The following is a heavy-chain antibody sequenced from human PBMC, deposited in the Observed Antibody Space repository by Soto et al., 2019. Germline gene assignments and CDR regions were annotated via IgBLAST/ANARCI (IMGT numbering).Heavy chain of an antibody. J-gene: IGHJ4*02. CDR1: GFTFSSYA. V-gene: IGHV3-23*01. CDR2: ISGSGGIT. Sequence: GGSLRLSCAASGFTFSSYAMSWLRQAPGKGLEWVSAISGSGGITYYADSVNGRFTISIDNSKNTLYLQMNSLRAEDTAVYYCAKLRLDYYDFWSGYLDYWGQGTLVTVS. D-gene: IGHD3-3*01. CDR3: AKLRLDYYDFWSGYLDY.